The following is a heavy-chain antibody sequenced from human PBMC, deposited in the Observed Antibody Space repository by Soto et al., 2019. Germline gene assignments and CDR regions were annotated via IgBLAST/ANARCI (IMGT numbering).Heavy chain of an antibody. CDR3: ARDGAVATGGGYYYGMDV. CDR1: GYTFTSYG. D-gene: IGHD6-19*01. V-gene: IGHV1-18*01. Sequence: ASVKVSCKASGYTFTSYGISWVRQAPGQGLEWMGWISAYNGNTNYAQKLQGRVTMTTDTSTSTAYMELRSLRSDDTAVYYCARDGAVATGGGYYYGMDVWGQGTTVTVS. J-gene: IGHJ6*02. CDR2: ISAYNGNT.